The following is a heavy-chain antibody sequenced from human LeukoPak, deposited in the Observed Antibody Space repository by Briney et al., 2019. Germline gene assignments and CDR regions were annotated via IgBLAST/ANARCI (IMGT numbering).Heavy chain of an antibody. Sequence: GGSLRLSCAASGFTFSSYAMSWVRQAPGKGLEWVPAIRGSGGSTFYADSVKGRFTISSDNSKNTLHLQMNSLRAEDTAVYYCAKGYYFDSRGYYSTYPFDYWGQGTLVTVSS. CDR3: AKGYYFDSRGYYSTYPFDY. V-gene: IGHV3-23*01. CDR1: GFTFSSYA. D-gene: IGHD3-22*01. J-gene: IGHJ4*02. CDR2: IRGSGGST.